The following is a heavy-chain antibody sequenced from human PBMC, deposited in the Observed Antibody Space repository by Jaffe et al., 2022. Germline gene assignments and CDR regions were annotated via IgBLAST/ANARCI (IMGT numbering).Heavy chain of an antibody. CDR2: IRSKANSYAT. V-gene: IGHV3-73*02. J-gene: IGHJ6*03. CDR3: TRHRAQVVVAATPYYYYYMDV. D-gene: IGHD2-15*01. Sequence: EVQLVESGGGLVQPGGSLKLSCAASGFTFSGSAMHWVRQASGKGLEWVGRIRSKANSYATAYAASVKGRFTISRDDSKNTAYLQMNSLKTEDTAVYYCTRHRAQVVVAATPYYYYYMDVWGKGTTVTVSS. CDR1: GFTFSGSA.